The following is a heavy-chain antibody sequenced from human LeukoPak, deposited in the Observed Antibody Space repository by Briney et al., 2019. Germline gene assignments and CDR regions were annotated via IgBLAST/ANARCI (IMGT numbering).Heavy chain of an antibody. V-gene: IGHV4-61*01. Sequence: SETLSLTCTVSGGSVSSGTYYWTWVRQPPGKGLEWMGYIYYSGSTNYNPSLKSRVTISADTSKNQFSLKLTSVTAADTAVYYCARDRGDLSTGYLDAFDTWGQGTMVTVSS. CDR1: GGSVSSGTYY. CDR2: IYYSGST. CDR3: ARDRGDLSTGYLDAFDT. J-gene: IGHJ3*02. D-gene: IGHD3-9*01.